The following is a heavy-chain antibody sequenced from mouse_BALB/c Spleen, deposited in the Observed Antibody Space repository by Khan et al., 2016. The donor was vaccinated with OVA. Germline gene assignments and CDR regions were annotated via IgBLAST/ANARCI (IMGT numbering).Heavy chain of an antibody. J-gene: IGHJ4*01. V-gene: IGHV3-1*02. Sequence: EVQLQESGPDLVKPSQSLSLTCTVTGYSITSGYSCHWIRQFPGNKLEWMAYIYFSGSINYNPSLKSRISVTRDTSKNQFFLQLNSVTTEDTATYYCARDGNYMDYWGQGTSVTVSS. CDR1: GYSITSGYS. D-gene: IGHD2-1*01. CDR3: ARDGNYMDY. CDR2: IYFSGSI.